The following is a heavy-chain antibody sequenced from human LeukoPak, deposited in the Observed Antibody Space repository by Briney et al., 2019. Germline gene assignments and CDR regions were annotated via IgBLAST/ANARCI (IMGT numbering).Heavy chain of an antibody. Sequence: GGSLRLSCAASGFTFSSYSMNWVRQAPGKGLEWVSSISATSNYIYYADSVKGRFTISRDNAKNSLYLQMNSLRAEDTAVYYCARDTSGYTFDDWGQGTLVTVSS. J-gene: IGHJ4*02. D-gene: IGHD5-18*01. V-gene: IGHV3-21*01. CDR3: ARDTSGYTFDD. CDR1: GFTFSSYS. CDR2: ISATSNYI.